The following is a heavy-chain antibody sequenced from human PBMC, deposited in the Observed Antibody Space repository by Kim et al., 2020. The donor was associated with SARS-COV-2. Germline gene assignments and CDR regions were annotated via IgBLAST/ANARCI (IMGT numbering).Heavy chain of an antibody. Sequence: GGSLRLSCVVSGFSFSSHWMTWVRQAPGRGLEWVANIKQDGSEKWYEDSVKGRFTISRDNAENSLHLQMNSLRGEDTAVYYCVRGPSGCCSCNSCYFDYWGQRPLVTVSA. V-gene: IGHV3-7*03. J-gene: IGHJ4*02. CDR1: GFSFSSHW. D-gene: IGHD2-15*01. CDR3: VRGPSGCCSCNSCYFDY. CDR2: IKQDGSEK.